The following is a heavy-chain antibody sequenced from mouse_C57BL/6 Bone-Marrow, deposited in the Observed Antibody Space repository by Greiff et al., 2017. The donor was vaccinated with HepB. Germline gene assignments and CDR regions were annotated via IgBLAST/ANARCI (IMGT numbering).Heavy chain of an antibody. J-gene: IGHJ4*01. Sequence: EVMLVESGGGLVQPGGSMKLSCVASGFTFSNYWMNWVRQSPEKGLEWVAQIRLKSDNYATHYAESVKGRFTISRDDSKSSVYLQMNNLRAEDTGIYYCTRGYGYDEAMDYWGQGTSVTVSS. CDR2: IRLKSDNYAT. D-gene: IGHD2-2*01. V-gene: IGHV6-3*01. CDR1: GFTFSNYW. CDR3: TRGYGYDEAMDY.